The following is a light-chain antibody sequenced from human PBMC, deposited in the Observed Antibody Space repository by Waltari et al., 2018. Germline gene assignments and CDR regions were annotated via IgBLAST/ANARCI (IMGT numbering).Light chain of an antibody. CDR1: QSLLHRNGNNY. J-gene: IGKJ1*01. V-gene: IGKV2-28*01. Sequence: DIVVTQSPLSLSVTPGEPASISCRSRQSLLHRNGNNYLDWYLQKPGQSPQLLIYLGSNRAAGVPDKCRGSGAGADFTLKISMVEAEDVGVYYCMQSLQALWTFGQGTKVEIK. CDR3: MQSLQALWT. CDR2: LGS.